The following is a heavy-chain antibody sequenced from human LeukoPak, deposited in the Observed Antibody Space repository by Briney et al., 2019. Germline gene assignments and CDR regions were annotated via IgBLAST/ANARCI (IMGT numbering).Heavy chain of an antibody. D-gene: IGHD5-18*01. V-gene: IGHV3-30-3*01. CDR1: GFTLSNYP. CDR3: ARGGLYSYTYYFDY. J-gene: IGHJ4*02. Sequence: GRSLRLSCAASGFTLSNYPMHWVRQAPCKGLEWVAVISSDGSNKYFADSVKGRFTMSRDNSKNTLYLQMNSLRAEDTAVYYCARGGLYSYTYYFDYWGQGTLVTISS. CDR2: ISSDGSNK.